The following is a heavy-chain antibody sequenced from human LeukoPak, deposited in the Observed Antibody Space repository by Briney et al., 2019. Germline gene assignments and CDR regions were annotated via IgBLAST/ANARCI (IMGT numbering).Heavy chain of an antibody. CDR1: GGSISSSSYY. J-gene: IGHJ4*02. CDR2: IYYSGST. Sequence: PSETLSLTCTVSGGSISSSSYYWGWIRQPPGKGLEWIGSIYYSGSTYYNPSLKSRVTISVDTSKNQFSLKLSSVTAADTAVYYCARLLQVGVVGYWGQGTLVTVSS. D-gene: IGHD4-11*01. CDR3: ARLLQVGVVGY. V-gene: IGHV4-39*01.